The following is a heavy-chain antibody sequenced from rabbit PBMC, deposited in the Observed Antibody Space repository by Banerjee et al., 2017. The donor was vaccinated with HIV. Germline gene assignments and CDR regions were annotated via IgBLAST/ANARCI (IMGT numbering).Heavy chain of an antibody. CDR3: ARGPSNISYNCNL. Sequence: QEQLEESGGDLVKPEGSLTLTCTASGFSFSSSYWICWVRQAPGKGLEWIGCIYIGGSGSTYYASWAKGRFTISKTSSTTVTLQMTSLTAADMATYFCARGPSNISYNCNLWGQGTLVTVS. J-gene: IGHJ4*01. CDR2: IYIGGSGST. CDR1: GFSFSSSYW. V-gene: IGHV1S45*01. D-gene: IGHD8-1*01.